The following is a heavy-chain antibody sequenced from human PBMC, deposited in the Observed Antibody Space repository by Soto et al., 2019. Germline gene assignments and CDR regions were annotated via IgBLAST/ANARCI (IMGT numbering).Heavy chain of an antibody. CDR2: ISPYNGNT. V-gene: IGHV1-18*01. CDR3: ATGPQFGGSLTGGGYAFEI. CDR1: GYTFTSSA. Sequence: WASVKVSCKASGYTFTSSAISWVRQAPGQGLEWMGWISPYNGNTHFAQKFQGRVTMATDTSTSTAYMELRSLISDDTAAYYCATGPQFGGSLTGGGYAFEIWGQGTMVTVSS. D-gene: IGHD1-26*01. J-gene: IGHJ3*02.